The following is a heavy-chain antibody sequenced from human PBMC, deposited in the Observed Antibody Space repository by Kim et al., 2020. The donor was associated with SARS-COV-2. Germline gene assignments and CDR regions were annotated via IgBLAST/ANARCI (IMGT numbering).Heavy chain of an antibody. V-gene: IGHV1-8*01. J-gene: IGHJ4*02. CDR3: ARGKYFDY. Sequence: SGNTGYAQGFQGRGTMTRDTSMSTAYMELSSLRSEDTAVYYCARGKYFDYWGQGTLVTVSS. CDR2: SGNT.